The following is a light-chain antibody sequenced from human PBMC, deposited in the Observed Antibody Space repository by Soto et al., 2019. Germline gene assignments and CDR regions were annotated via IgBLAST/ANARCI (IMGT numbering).Light chain of an antibody. CDR2: LNSDGSH. J-gene: IGLJ7*01. CDR1: SGHSSYA. CDR3: QTWGTGPAV. V-gene: IGLV4-69*01. Sequence: QSVLTQSPSASASLGASVKLTCTLSSGHSSYAIAWHQQQPEKGPRYLMKLNSDGSHRKGDGIPDRFSGSSSGTERYLTNSSLQSEGEADYSCQTWGTGPAVFGGGTQLTVL.